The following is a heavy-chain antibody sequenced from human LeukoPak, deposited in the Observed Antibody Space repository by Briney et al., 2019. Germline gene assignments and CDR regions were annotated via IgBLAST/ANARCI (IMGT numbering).Heavy chain of an antibody. CDR3: ASNHYDFWSGPITYYYYGMDV. CDR1: GGSIINSNW. J-gene: IGHJ6*02. Sequence: SETLSLTCAVSGGSIINSNWWSWVRQPPGKGLEWVGEIDHSGSTSYNPSLKSRVTMSVDRSQNQFSLRLSTVTAAGTAVYYCASNHYDFWSGPITYYYYGMDVWGQGTTVTVSS. CDR2: IDHSGST. V-gene: IGHV4-4*02. D-gene: IGHD3-3*01.